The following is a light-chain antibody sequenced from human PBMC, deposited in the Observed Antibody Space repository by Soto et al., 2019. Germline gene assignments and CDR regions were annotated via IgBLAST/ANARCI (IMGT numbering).Light chain of an antibody. J-gene: IGKJ3*01. V-gene: IGKV3-15*01. CDR2: GES. Sequence: EMVMTQSPATLSVSPGERATLACRASQSVSSNLAWYQQKPGQAPRLLIYGESTRAPGIPASLSGSGSGTDFTLAISSLQSRDCPVSYCQQYNNWTFTSGAGTKVDIK. CDR1: QSVSSN. CDR3: QQYNNWTFT.